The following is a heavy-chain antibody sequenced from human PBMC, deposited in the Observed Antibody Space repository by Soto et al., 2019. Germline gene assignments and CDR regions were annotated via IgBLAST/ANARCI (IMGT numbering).Heavy chain of an antibody. V-gene: IGHV3-74*01. CDR3: VREFGQLGAWFDP. Sequence: EVQLVESGGGLVQPGGSLRLSCAASGFTFSSYWMHWVRQAPGKGLVWVSHINSDGSSTNHADSVKGRFTISRDNAKNTLYLQINSLRAEDTAVYYCVREFGQLGAWFDPWGQGTLVTVSS. CDR1: GFTFSSYW. D-gene: IGHD6-6*01. J-gene: IGHJ5*02. CDR2: INSDGSST.